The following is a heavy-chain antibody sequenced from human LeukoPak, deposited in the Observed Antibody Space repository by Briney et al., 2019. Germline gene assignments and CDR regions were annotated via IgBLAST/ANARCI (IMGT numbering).Heavy chain of an antibody. Sequence: GASLRLSCAASGFTFSSYAMSWVRQAPGKGLEWVSAISGSGGSTYYADSVKDRFTISRDNSKNTLYLQMNSLRAEDTAVYYCAKSLGRWLPYGMDVWGQGTTVTVSS. CDR2: ISGSGGST. J-gene: IGHJ6*02. V-gene: IGHV3-23*01. CDR1: GFTFSSYA. D-gene: IGHD5-24*01. CDR3: AKSLGRWLPYGMDV.